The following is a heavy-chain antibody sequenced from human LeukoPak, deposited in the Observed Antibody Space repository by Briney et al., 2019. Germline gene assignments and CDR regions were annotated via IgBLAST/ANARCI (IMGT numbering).Heavy chain of an antibody. V-gene: IGHV3-23*01. J-gene: IGHJ6*02. CDR2: IXGSGGST. CDR1: XXTXXSXX. D-gene: IGHD4-17*01. Sequence: LXXSCAASXXTXXSXXMSWVRXAPGKGLXWVSXIXGSGGSTYYADSVKGRFTISRDNSKNTLYLQMNSLRAEDTAVYYCAKDGDYDPWGYYYGMDVWGQGTTVTVSS. CDR3: AKDGDYDPWGYYYGMDV.